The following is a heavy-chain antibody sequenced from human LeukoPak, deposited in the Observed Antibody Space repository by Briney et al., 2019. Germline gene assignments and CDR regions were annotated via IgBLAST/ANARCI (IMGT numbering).Heavy chain of an antibody. Sequence: ASVTVPCTASVYTFTSYGISWVRQAPAQGLEWMGWISAYNGNTNYAQKLQGRVTMTTDTSTSTAYMELRSLRSDDTAVYYCARAYYGDYPDDAFDIWGQGTMVTVSS. CDR3: ARAYYGDYPDDAFDI. CDR1: VYTFTSYG. CDR2: ISAYNGNT. J-gene: IGHJ3*02. V-gene: IGHV1-18*01. D-gene: IGHD4-17*01.